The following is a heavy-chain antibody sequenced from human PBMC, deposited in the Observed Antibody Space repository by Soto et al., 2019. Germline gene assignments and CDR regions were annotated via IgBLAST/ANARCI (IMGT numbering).Heavy chain of an antibody. CDR2: ISSSSSYI. CDR3: ERYRMGCSGGSFLRELLLPNWFDP. Sequence: GGSLRLSCAASGFTFSSYSMNWVRQAPGKGLEWVSSISSSSSYIYYADSVKGRFTISRDNAKNSLYLQMNSLRAEDTAVYYCERYRMGCSGGSFLRELLLPNWFDPWCQGILVSVS. CDR1: GFTFSSYS. J-gene: IGHJ5*02. D-gene: IGHD2-15*01. V-gene: IGHV3-21*01.